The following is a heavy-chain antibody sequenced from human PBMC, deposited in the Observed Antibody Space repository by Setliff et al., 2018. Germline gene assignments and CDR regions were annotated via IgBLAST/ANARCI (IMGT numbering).Heavy chain of an antibody. V-gene: IGHV3-23*01. D-gene: IGHD3-16*02. CDR1: GFPFDSYA. J-gene: IGHJ4*02. Sequence: PGGSLRLSCAASGFPFDSYAMTWVRQAPGKGLEWVSTISRSADNTYYADSVKGRCTISRDNSKNTLYLEMSSQRPEDTAVYYCAKVIGGYPPKPSDYCGQGTRVTVSS. CDR3: AKVIGGYPPKPSDY. CDR2: ISRSADNT.